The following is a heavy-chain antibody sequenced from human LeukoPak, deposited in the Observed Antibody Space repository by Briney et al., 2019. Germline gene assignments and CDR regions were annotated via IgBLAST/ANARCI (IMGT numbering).Heavy chain of an antibody. Sequence: PGGSLRLSCAASGFTFSSSAMSWVRQAPGKGLEWVSAISNNGGYTYYADSVQGRFTISRDNSKSTLCLQMNSLRAEDTAVYYCARRPAMTRSGYYYYYYGMDVWGQGTTVTVSS. J-gene: IGHJ6*02. D-gene: IGHD3-3*01. CDR1: GFTFSSSA. CDR2: ISNNGGYT. CDR3: ARRPAMTRSGYYYYYYGMDV. V-gene: IGHV3-23*01.